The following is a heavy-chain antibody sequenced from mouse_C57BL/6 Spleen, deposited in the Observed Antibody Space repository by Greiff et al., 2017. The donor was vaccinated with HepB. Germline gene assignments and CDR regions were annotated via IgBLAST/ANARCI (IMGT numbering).Heavy chain of an antibody. CDR3: ARYGNWYFDV. D-gene: IGHD2-1*01. J-gene: IGHJ1*03. V-gene: IGHV1-69*01. Sequence: QVHVKQPGAELVMPGASVKLSCKASGYTFTSYWMHWVKQRPGQGLEWIGEIDPSDSYTNYNQKFKGKSTLTVDKSSSTAYMQLSSLTSEDSAVYYCARYGNWYFDVWGTGTTVTVSS. CDR2: IDPSDSYT. CDR1: GYTFTSYW.